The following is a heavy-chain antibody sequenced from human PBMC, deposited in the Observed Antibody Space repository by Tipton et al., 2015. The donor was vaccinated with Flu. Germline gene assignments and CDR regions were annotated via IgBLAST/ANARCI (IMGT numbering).Heavy chain of an antibody. CDR3: AREWGDAFDI. J-gene: IGHJ3*02. D-gene: IGHD3-16*01. CDR2: IYYSGTT. Sequence: TLSLTCTVSNGSIISYYWSWIRQPPGKGLEWIGYIYYSGTTDYNPSLKSRVSISVDTSTNQFSLRLRSVTAADTAVYYCAREWGDAFDIWGQGTMVTVSS. CDR1: NGSIISYY. V-gene: IGHV4-59*12.